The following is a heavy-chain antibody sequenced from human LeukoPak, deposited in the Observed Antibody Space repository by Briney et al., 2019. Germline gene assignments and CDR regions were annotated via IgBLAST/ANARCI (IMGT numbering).Heavy chain of an antibody. CDR2: IYHSGST. J-gene: IGHJ3*02. D-gene: IGHD3-22*01. V-gene: IGHV4-30-2*01. CDR3: ARAFRGYDSSGFFYSRYAFDI. Sequence: SQTLSLTCAVSGGSISSGGYSWSWIRQPPGKGLEWIGYIYHSGSTYYNPSLKSRVTISVDRSKNQLSLKLSSVTAADTAVYYCARAFRGYDSSGFFYSRYAFDIWGQGTMVTVSS. CDR1: GGSISSGGYS.